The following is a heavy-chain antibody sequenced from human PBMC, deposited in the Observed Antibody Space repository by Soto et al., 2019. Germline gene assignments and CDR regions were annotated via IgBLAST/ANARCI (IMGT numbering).Heavy chain of an antibody. CDR1: GFTFSSYA. CDR2: ISGSGGST. V-gene: IGHV3-23*01. J-gene: IGHJ6*02. D-gene: IGHD1-1*01. CDR3: AKWNSNYYYYGMDV. Sequence: GGSLRLSCAASGFTFSSYAMSWVRQAPGKGLEWVSAISGSGGSTYYADSVKGRFTISRDNSKNTPYLQMNSLRAEDTAVYYCAKWNSNYYYYGMDVWGQGTTVTVSS.